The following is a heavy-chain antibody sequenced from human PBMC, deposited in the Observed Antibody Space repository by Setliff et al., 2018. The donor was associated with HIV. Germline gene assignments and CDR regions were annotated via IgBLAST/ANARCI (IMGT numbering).Heavy chain of an antibody. CDR3: ARLSMRAYYYMDV. J-gene: IGHJ6*03. V-gene: IGHV1-18*01. CDR1: GYSFTTYG. Sequence: SVPVSCQASGYSFTTYGIAWVRQAPGQGLEWMGWISTYNGNTTYAQKCQCRVTMTTVTSTSTAYMELWSLRSDDTPVYHCARLSMRAYYYMDVWGKGTTVTVSS. CDR2: ISTYNGNT. D-gene: IGHD2-8*01.